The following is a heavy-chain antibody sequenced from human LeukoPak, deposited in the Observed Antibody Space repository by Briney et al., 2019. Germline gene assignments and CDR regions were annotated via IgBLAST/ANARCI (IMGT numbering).Heavy chain of an antibody. Sequence: KPSETLSLTCTVSGGSISSNYWSWIRQPPGKGLEWIGYIFHTGNTNYNPSLKSRVTISVDTSKNQFSLKLNSVTAADTAVYYCARHIRGAYYYFDYWGQGTLVTVSS. J-gene: IGHJ4*02. CDR2: IFHTGNT. V-gene: IGHV4-59*08. CDR1: GGSISSNY. CDR3: ARHIRGAYYYFDY. D-gene: IGHD3-10*01.